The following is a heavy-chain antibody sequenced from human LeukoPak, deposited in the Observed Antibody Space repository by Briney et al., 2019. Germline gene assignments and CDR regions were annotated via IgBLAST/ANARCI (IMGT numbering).Heavy chain of an antibody. J-gene: IGHJ6*03. V-gene: IGHV4-59*01. CDR1: GGSISSYY. Sequence: SETLSLTCTVSGGSISSYYWSWIRQPPGKGLEWIGYIYYSGSTNYNPSLKSRVTISVDTSKNQFSLKLSSVTAADTAVYYCAREASQKGAHYMDVWGKGTTVTISS. D-gene: IGHD3-16*01. CDR2: IYYSGST. CDR3: AREASQKGAHYMDV.